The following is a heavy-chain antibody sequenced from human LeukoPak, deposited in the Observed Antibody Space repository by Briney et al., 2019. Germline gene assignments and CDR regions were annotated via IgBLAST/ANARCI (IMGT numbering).Heavy chain of an antibody. CDR2: IYSGGST. J-gene: IGHJ5*02. D-gene: IGHD7-27*01. CDR3: TRNWGSDNWFDP. V-gene: IGHV3-53*01. Sequence: PGGSLRLSCAASGFTVSSNYMSWVRQAPGKGLEWVSVIYSGGSTYYADPVKGRFTISRDNSKNTLYLQMNSLRAEDTAVYYCTRNWGSDNWFDPWGQGTLVTVSS. CDR1: GFTVSSNY.